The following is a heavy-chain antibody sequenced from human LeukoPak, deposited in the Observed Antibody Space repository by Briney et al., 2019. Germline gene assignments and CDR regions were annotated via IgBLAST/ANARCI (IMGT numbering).Heavy chain of an antibody. CDR3: AHRPLYPDVFDV. D-gene: IGHD5/OR15-5a*01. CDR2: IYWNGDE. CDR1: GFSLSTNGVG. J-gene: IGHJ3*01. Sequence: SGPTLVNPTQTLTLTFTFSGFSLSTNGVGVGWIRQPPGKALEWLALIYWNGDERYSPFLKSRLTITKDTSKNQVVLTVTNMDPVDTATYYCAHRPLYPDVFDVWGQGTVVTVSS. V-gene: IGHV2-5*01.